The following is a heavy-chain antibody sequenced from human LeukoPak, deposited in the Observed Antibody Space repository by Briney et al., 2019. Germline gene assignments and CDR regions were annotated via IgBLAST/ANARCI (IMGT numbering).Heavy chain of an antibody. CDR3: TTPYRWVVVTGIDDF. CDR2: IKSKTDGGTT. V-gene: IGHV3-15*01. Sequence: GGSLRLSCAASGFTFSNAWMNWVRQAPGKALEWVGRIKSKTDGGTTDYAAPVRGRFTISRDDSKNTLYLQMNSLKTEDTAVYYCTTPYRWVVVTGIDDFWGQGTLVTVSS. J-gene: IGHJ4*02. CDR1: GFTFSNAW. D-gene: IGHD2-21*02.